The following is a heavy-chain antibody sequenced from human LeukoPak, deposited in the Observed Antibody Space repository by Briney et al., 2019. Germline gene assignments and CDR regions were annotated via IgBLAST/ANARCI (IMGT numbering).Heavy chain of an antibody. J-gene: IGHJ4*02. CDR3: ARDALLWFGELFGGYFDY. CDR1: GFTFSSYA. CDR2: ISYDGSNK. Sequence: PAGGSLRLSCAASGFTFSSYAMHWVRQAPGKGLEWVAVISYDGSNKYYADSVKGRFTISRDNSKNTLYLQMNSLRAEDTAVYYCARDALLWFGELFGGYFDYWGQGTLVTVSS. D-gene: IGHD3-10*01. V-gene: IGHV3-30-3*01.